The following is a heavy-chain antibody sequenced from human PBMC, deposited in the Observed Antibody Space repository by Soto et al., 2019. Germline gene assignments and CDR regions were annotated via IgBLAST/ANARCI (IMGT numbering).Heavy chain of an antibody. D-gene: IGHD3-10*01. CDR2: IYWDDDR. Sequence: QITLKESGPTLVKPTQTLTLTCSFSGFSLSTRGLGVGWIRQPPGKALEWLALIYWDDDRRYSPSLKSRLTITKDTSKNQVVLTMTNMDPVDTATYYCARSLWFGELLWGQGTLVTVSS. CDR3: ARSLWFGELL. CDR1: GFSLSTRGLG. J-gene: IGHJ4*02. V-gene: IGHV2-5*02.